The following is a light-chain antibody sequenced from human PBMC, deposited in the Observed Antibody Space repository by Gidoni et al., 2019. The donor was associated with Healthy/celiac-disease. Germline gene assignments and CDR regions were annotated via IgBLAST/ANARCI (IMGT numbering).Light chain of an antibody. CDR3: QQSYSTPCT. J-gene: IGKJ2*02. V-gene: IGKV1-39*01. Sequence: DIQMTQCPSSLSAAVGDRVTITCRARQSISSYLNWYQPKPGKAPKLLIYAASSLQSGVPSRFSGSGSGTDFTRTISSLQPEDFATYYCQQSYSTPCTFGQGTKLEIK. CDR1: QSISSY. CDR2: AAS.